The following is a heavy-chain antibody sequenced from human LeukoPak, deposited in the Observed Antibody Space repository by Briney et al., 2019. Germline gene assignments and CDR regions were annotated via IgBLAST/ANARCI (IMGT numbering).Heavy chain of an antibody. Sequence: ASVKVSCKASGYTFTGYYMHWVRQAPGQGLEWMGWINPNSGGTNYAQKFQGRVTMTRNTSISTAYMELSSLRSDDTAVYYCAREGCSSTNCHVLGDDNWFDPWGQGTLVTVSS. D-gene: IGHD2-2*01. J-gene: IGHJ5*02. CDR1: GYTFTGYY. CDR2: INPNSGGT. V-gene: IGHV1-2*02. CDR3: AREGCSSTNCHVLGDDNWFDP.